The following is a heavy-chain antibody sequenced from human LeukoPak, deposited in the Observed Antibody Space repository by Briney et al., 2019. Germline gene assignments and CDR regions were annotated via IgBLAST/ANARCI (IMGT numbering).Heavy chain of an antibody. V-gene: IGHV4-61*02. J-gene: IGHJ4*02. CDR3: ARAIAYCGGDCYSYNDY. CDR1: GGSISSGSYY. CDR2: IYTSGST. D-gene: IGHD2-21*02. Sequence: PSQTLSLTCTVSGGSISSGSYYWSWIRQPAGKGLEWIGRIYTSGSTNYNPSLKSRVTISVDTSKNQFSLKLSSVTAADTAVYYCARAIAYCGGDCYSYNDYWGQGTLVTVSS.